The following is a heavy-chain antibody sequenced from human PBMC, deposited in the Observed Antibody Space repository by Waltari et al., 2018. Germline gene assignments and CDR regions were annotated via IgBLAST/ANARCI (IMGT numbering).Heavy chain of an antibody. CDR3: AKGLGTWYFDL. D-gene: IGHD1-1*01. J-gene: IGHJ2*01. CDR2: ISYDGATK. V-gene: IGHV3-30*18. Sequence: QVQLVESGGGVVQPGESLRLSCVASGFSFSNDGIHWVRQAPGKGLEWVAFISYDGATKYYGVSVKGRFFISRDNSRNRSYLQMTSLTPEDTAVYYCAKGLGTWYFDLWGRGTLVTVSS. CDR1: GFSFSNDG.